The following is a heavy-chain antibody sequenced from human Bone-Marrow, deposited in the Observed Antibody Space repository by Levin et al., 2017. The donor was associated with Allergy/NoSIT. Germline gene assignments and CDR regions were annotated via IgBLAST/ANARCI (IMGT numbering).Heavy chain of an antibody. Sequence: GASVKVSCKASGGTFSSYAISWVRQAPGQGLEWMGGIIPIFGTANYAQKFQGRVTITADESTSTAYMELSSLRSEDTAVYYCARGGNPGDFWSGYIKSGSHYYYGMDVWGQGTTVTVSS. CDR2: IIPIFGTA. D-gene: IGHD3-3*01. CDR3: ARGGNPGDFWSGYIKSGSHYYYGMDV. CDR1: GGTFSSYA. V-gene: IGHV1-69*13. J-gene: IGHJ6*02.